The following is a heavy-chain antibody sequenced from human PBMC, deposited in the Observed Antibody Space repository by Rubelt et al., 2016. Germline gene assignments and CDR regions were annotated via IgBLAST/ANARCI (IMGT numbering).Heavy chain of an antibody. V-gene: IGHV3-48*01. D-gene: IGHD1-1*01. J-gene: IGHJ5*02. CDR2: ISSGSSTI. CDR3: ARSQMNGHNRFDP. CDR1: GFSFSSHG. Sequence: EVQLVESGGGLVQPGGSLRLSCAASGFSFSSHGMNWVRQAPGKGLEWISYISSGSSTIHYAESVKGRFTISRDNANNSLYRQMNSLRVEDTAVYYCARSQMNGHNRFDPWGQGTLVSVSS.